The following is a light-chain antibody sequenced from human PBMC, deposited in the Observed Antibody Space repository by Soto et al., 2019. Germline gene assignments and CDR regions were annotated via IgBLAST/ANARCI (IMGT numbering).Light chain of an antibody. V-gene: IGLV2-8*01. CDR2: EVY. Sequence: QSVLTQPPSASGSPGQSVTISCTGTSSDVGGYNYVSWYQQHPGKAPKLLIYEVYKRPSGVPNRFSGSKSGNRASLTVSGLQAEDEADYYCSSYAGYNTFVFGTGTKLTVL. CDR1: SSDVGGYNY. CDR3: SSYAGYNTFV. J-gene: IGLJ1*01.